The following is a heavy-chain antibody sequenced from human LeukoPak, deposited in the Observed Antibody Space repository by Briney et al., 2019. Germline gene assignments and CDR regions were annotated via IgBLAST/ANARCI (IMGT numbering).Heavy chain of an antibody. CDR1: GFTFSSYG. Sequence: GGSLRLSCAASGFTFSSYGMHWVRQAPGKGLEWVAFIRYDGSNKYYADSVKRRFTISRDNSKNTLYLQMNSLKAEDTAVYYCAKDRESGRVWGVVINYNWFDPWGQGTLVTVSS. J-gene: IGHJ5*02. CDR2: IRYDGSNK. V-gene: IGHV3-30*02. CDR3: AKDRESGRVWGVVINYNWFDP. D-gene: IGHD3-16*01.